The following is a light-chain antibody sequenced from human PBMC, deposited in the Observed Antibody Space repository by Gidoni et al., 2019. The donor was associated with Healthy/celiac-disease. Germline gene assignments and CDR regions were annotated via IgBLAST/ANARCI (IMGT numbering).Light chain of an antibody. CDR3: QQYGSSRWT. V-gene: IGKV3-20*01. CDR2: GAS. J-gene: IGKJ1*01. Sequence: EIVLTQSPGTLSLSTGERATLSCRAIQSVSSSYLAWYQQKPVQDPRLLIYGASSRATGIPDRFSGSGSGTDFTLTISRLEPEDFAVYYCQQYGSSRWTFGQGTKVEIK. CDR1: QSVSSSY.